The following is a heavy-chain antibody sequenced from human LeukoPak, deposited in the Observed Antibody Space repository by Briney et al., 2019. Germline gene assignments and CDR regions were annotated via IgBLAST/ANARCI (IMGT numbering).Heavy chain of an antibody. CDR1: GYTFTGYF. CDR3: ASQATFVD. V-gene: IGHV1-2*02. J-gene: IGHJ4*02. D-gene: IGHD3-10*02. Sequence: GASVKVSCKASGYTFTGYFMHWGREAPGQGLERMGWINPNSGGTNYAQKFQGRVTMTRDTSISTAYMELSRLRSDDTAVYYCASQATFVDWGQGTLVTVSS. CDR2: INPNSGGT.